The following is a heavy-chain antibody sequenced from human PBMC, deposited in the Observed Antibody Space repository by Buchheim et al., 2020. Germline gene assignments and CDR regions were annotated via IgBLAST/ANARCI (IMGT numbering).Heavy chain of an antibody. V-gene: IGHV3-30*18. CDR3: AKEARAYCSGGSCYSDY. CDR2: ISYDGSNK. J-gene: IGHJ4*02. Sequence: QVQLVESGGGVVQPGRSLRLSCAASGFTFSSYGMHWVRQAPGKGLEWVAVISYDGSNKYYADSVKGRFTISRDNSKNTLYLQMNSLRAEDTAVYYCAKEARAYCSGGSCYSDYWGQGTL. D-gene: IGHD2-15*01. CDR1: GFTFSSYG.